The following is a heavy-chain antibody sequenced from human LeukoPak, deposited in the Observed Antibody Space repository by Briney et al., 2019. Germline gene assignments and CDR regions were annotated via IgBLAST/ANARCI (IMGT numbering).Heavy chain of an antibody. CDR2: ISGSGGST. V-gene: IGHV3-23*01. J-gene: IGHJ4*02. Sequence: GGSLRLSCAASGFTFSSYAMSWVRQAPGKGLEWVSAISGSGGSTYYADSVKGRFTISRDNSKNTLYLQMNSLRAEDTAVYYCANSYQLRVYGDYAFDYWGQGTLVTVSS. CDR1: GFTFSSYA. CDR3: ANSYQLRVYGDYAFDY. D-gene: IGHD4-17*01.